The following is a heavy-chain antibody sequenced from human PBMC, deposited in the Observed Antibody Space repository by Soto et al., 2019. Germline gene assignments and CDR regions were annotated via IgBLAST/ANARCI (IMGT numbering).Heavy chain of an antibody. Sequence: AGGSLRLSCAASGFTFSSYNMHWVRQAPGKGLEWVASISGTSSSIDFADSVKGRFTISRDNVNDSVFLQMNSLRAEDTGIYYCARYDAFKAFDLWGQGTMVTVSS. J-gene: IGHJ3*01. V-gene: IGHV3-21*01. CDR2: ISGTSSSI. CDR3: ARYDAFKAFDL. D-gene: IGHD1-1*01. CDR1: GFTFSSYN.